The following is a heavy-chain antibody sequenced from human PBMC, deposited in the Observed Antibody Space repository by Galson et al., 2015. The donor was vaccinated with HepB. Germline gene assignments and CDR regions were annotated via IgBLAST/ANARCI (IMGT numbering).Heavy chain of an antibody. V-gene: IGHV2-5*02. Sequence: ALVKPTQTLTLTCTFSGFSLSTSIVGVGWVRQPPGKALEWLALIYWDDDKRYSPSLKSRLTITKDTSKNQVVLTMTNMDPVDTGTYYCAHRRYYNGVWNWGDFDYWGQGALVTVSS. CDR1: GFSLSTSIVG. CDR2: IYWDDDK. D-gene: IGHD1-7*01. CDR3: AHRRYYNGVWNWGDFDY. J-gene: IGHJ4*02.